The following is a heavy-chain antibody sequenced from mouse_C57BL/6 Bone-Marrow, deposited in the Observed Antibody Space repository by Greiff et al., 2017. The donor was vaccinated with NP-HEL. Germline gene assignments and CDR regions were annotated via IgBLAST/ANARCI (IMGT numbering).Heavy chain of an antibody. CDR2: ISYDGSN. Sequence: EVQLQESGPGLVKPSQSLSLTCSVTGYSITSGYYWNWIRQFPGNKLEWMGYISYDGSNKYNPSLKNRISITRDTSKNQFFLKLNSVTTEDTATYYCAKFYSNYERWYFDVWGTGTTVTVSS. J-gene: IGHJ1*03. CDR3: AKFYSNYERWYFDV. V-gene: IGHV3-6*01. CDR1: GYSITSGYY. D-gene: IGHD2-5*01.